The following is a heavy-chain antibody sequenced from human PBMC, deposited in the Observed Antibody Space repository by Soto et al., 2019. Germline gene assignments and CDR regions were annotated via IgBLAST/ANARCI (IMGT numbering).Heavy chain of an antibody. V-gene: IGHV1-2*04. CDR1: GYSFTVYY. CDR3: ARAGKDYYYDSSGAQLDYYYYGMDV. J-gene: IGHJ6*02. Sequence: ASVKVSGEASGYSFTVYYRQWVRRAHRQGLELMVWINPNSGGTNYAQKFQGWVTMTRDTSISTAYMELSRLRSDDTAVYYCARAGKDYYYDSSGAQLDYYYYGMDVLGQGTTVTVSS. D-gene: IGHD3-22*01. CDR2: INPNSGGT.